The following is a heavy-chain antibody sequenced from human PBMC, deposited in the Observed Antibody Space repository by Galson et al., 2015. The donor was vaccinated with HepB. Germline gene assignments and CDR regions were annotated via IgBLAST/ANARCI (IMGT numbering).Heavy chain of an antibody. CDR1: GGTFSSYA. J-gene: IGHJ5*02. Sequence: SVKVSCKASGGTFSSYAISWVRQAPGQGLEWMGGIIPIFGTANYAQKFQGRVTITADESTSTAYMELSSLRSEDTAVYYCAKLSMVSPGFDPWGQGTLVTVSS. CDR2: IIPIFGTA. D-gene: IGHD5-18*01. V-gene: IGHV1-69*13. CDR3: AKLSMVSPGFDP.